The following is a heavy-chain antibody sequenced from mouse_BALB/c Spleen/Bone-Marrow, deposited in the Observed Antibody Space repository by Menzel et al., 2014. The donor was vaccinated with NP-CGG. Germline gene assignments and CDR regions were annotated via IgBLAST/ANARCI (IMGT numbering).Heavy chain of an antibody. D-gene: IGHD2-14*01. CDR1: GFNIKDTY. V-gene: IGHV14-3*02. J-gene: IGHJ3*01. CDR3: AYYRYDEGGFAF. Sequence: VQLQQSGAELVKPGASVKLSCTASGFNIKDTYMHWVKQRPEQGLEWIVGIDPANGNTKYDPKSQGKATITADTSSNTAYLQLSSLTSEDTAVYYCAYYRYDEGGFAFWGQGTLVTVSA. CDR2: IDPANGNT.